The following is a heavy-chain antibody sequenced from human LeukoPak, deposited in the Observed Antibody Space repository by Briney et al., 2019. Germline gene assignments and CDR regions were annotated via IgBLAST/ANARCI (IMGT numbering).Heavy chain of an antibody. J-gene: IGHJ3*02. Sequence: PGGSLRLSCAASGFTFSDYYMSWIRQAPGKGLEWVSYISTRGSTEYYADSVKGRFTISRDNSKNTLYLQMNSLRAEDTAVYYCARGVNDPTTVTIRSYAFDIWGQGTMVTVS. CDR3: ARGVNDPTTVTIRSYAFDI. V-gene: IGHV3-11*01. CDR1: GFTFSDYY. D-gene: IGHD4-17*01. CDR2: ISTRGSTE.